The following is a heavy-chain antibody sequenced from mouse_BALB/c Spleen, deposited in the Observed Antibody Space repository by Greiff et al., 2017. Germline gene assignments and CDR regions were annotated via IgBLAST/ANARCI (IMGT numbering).Heavy chain of an antibody. CDR1: GFSLTSYG. CDR3: ARDRVGDYYFDY. V-gene: IGHV2-9*02. D-gene: IGHD1-1*01. CDR2: IWAGGST. Sequence: VMLVESGPGLVAPSQSLSITCTVSGFSLTSYGVHWVRQPPGKGLEWLGVIWAGGSTNYNSALMSRLSISKDNSKSQVFLKMNSLQTDDTAMYYCARDRVGDYYFDYWGQGTTLTVSS. J-gene: IGHJ2*01.